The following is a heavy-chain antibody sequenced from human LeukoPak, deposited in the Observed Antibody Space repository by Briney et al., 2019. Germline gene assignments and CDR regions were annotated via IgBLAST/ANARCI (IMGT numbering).Heavy chain of an antibody. CDR3: ARDFRGLLLWFGEPSFDY. J-gene: IGHJ4*02. CDR1: GGSISSSSYY. V-gene: IGHV4-39*07. CDR2: IYYSGST. D-gene: IGHD3-10*01. Sequence: PSETLSLTCTVSGGSISSSSYYWGWIRQPPGKGLEWIGGIYYSGSTYYNPSLKSRVTISVDTSKNQFSLKLSSVTAADTAVYYCARDFRGLLLWFGEPSFDYWGQGTLVTVSS.